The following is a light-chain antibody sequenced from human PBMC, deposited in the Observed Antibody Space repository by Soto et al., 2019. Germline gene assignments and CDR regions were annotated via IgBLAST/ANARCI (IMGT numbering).Light chain of an antibody. CDR1: QTISSW. J-gene: IGKJ1*01. Sequence: DIQMTQSPSTLSGSVGDRVTITCRASQTISSWLAWYQQKPGKAPKLLIYKASTLESGVPSRFSGSGSGTEFTLTISSLQPDDFATYYCQHYNSYSEALGQGTKLDIK. CDR2: KAS. CDR3: QHYNSYSEA. V-gene: IGKV1-5*03.